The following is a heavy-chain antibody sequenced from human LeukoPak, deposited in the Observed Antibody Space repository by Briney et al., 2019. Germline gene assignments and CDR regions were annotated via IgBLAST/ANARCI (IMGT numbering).Heavy chain of an antibody. V-gene: IGHV3-23*01. Sequence: PGRSLRLSCAASGFTFSSYAMSWVRQAPGKGLEWVSAISGSGGSTYYADSVKGRFTISRDNSKNTLYLQMNSLRAEDTAVYYCAKLGYYDSSPGYWGQGTLVTVSS. D-gene: IGHD3-22*01. J-gene: IGHJ4*02. CDR1: GFTFSSYA. CDR2: ISGSGGST. CDR3: AKLGYYDSSPGY.